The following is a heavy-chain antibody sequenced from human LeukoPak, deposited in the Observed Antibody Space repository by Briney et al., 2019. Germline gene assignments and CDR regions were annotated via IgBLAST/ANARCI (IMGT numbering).Heavy chain of an antibody. D-gene: IGHD6-19*01. CDR2: ISYDGSNK. CDR1: GFTFISYG. CDR3: AKDQQWLVMTPIDAFDI. Sequence: GGSLLLSCAASGFTFISYGMHWVRQAPGKGLEWVAVISYDGSNKYYADSVKGRFTISRDNSKNTLYLQMNSLRAEDTAVYYCAKDQQWLVMTPIDAFDIWGQGTMVTVSS. V-gene: IGHV3-30*18. J-gene: IGHJ3*02.